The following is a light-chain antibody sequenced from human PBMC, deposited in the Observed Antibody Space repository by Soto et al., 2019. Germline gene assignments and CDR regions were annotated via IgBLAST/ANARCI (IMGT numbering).Light chain of an antibody. J-gene: IGLJ1*01. CDR2: DVS. CDR1: SSDVGAFNY. Sequence: QSVLTQPASVSGSPGQSIAISCTGTSSDVGAFNYVSWYQQHPGKAPKFMIFDVSSRPSGVSDRFSGSKSGNTASLTIFGLQTEDEADYYCASYTTSSTYVFGTGTKVTV. CDR3: ASYTTSSTYV. V-gene: IGLV2-14*03.